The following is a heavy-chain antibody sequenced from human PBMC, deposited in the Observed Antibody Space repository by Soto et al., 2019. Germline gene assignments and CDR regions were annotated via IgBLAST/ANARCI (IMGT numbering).Heavy chain of an antibody. V-gene: IGHV4-30-2*06. J-gene: IGHJ4*02. CDR1: GGSMNIGSHS. CDR2: VYYSGTT. CDR3: ARGGRQQLIPTPISYKIDY. D-gene: IGHD6-13*01. Sequence: KTSETLSLTCPVSGGSMNIGSHSWNWIRQSAGKGLEWIGFVYYSGTTYYNPALNSRVTISVDRAKSQFSLQLRSVTAADTAVYYCARGGRQQLIPTPISYKIDYWGQGTLVTVSS.